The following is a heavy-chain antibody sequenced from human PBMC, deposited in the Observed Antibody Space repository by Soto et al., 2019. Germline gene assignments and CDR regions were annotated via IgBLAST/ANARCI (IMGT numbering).Heavy chain of an antibody. CDR1: GFTFSSYA. CDR3: AREEPPYGMDV. D-gene: IGHD1-26*01. J-gene: IGHJ6*02. V-gene: IGHV3-30-3*01. CDR2: ISYDGSNK. Sequence: GGSLRLSCAASGFTFSSYAMHWVRQAPGKGLEWVAVISYDGSNKYYADSVKGRFTISRDNSKNTLYLQMNSLRAEDTAVYYCAREEPPYGMDVWGQGTTVTVFS.